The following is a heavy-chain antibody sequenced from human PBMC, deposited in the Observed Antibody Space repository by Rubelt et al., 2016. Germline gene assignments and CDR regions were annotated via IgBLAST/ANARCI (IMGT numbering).Heavy chain of an antibody. D-gene: IGHD3-10*01. CDR3: GRASGGYYGVGTDY. V-gene: IGHV4-38-2*02. J-gene: IGHJ4*02. Sequence: QVYLQESGPGLVKPSETLSLTCTVSGYSISSGYYWGWIRQPPGKGLEWIGSIYHSGSTYYKPSLKSRVTISVDTSKNQFPLTRTSRTAADTAVDYCGRASGGYYGVGTDYGGQGRLVIVSS. CDR2: IYHSGST. CDR1: GYSISSGYY.